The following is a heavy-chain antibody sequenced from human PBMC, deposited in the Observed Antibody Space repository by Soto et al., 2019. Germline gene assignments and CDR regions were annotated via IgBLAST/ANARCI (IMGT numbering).Heavy chain of an antibody. D-gene: IGHD3-22*01. V-gene: IGHV3-53*02. CDR2: IYSGGST. Sequence: EVQLVETGGGLIQPGGSLRLSCAASGFTVSSNYMSWVRQAPGKGLEWVSVIYSGGSTYYADSVKGRFTISRDNSKNTLYLQMNSLRAEDTAVYYCARETRYDSSGFLPPGDYYYGMDVWGQGTTVTVSS. J-gene: IGHJ6*02. CDR3: ARETRYDSSGFLPPGDYYYGMDV. CDR1: GFTVSSNY.